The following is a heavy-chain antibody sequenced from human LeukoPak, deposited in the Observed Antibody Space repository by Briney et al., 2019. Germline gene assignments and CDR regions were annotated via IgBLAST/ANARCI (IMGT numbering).Heavy chain of an antibody. Sequence: GGSLRLSCAPSGLTFSSYAMSWVRQAPGKGLEWVSAISGSGGSTYYADSVKGRFTISRDNSKNTLYLQMNSLRAEDTAVYYCANEVLWFGELSYYFDYWGQGTLVTVSS. CDR2: ISGSGGST. J-gene: IGHJ4*02. D-gene: IGHD3-10*01. V-gene: IGHV3-23*01. CDR3: ANEVLWFGELSYYFDY. CDR1: GLTFSSYA.